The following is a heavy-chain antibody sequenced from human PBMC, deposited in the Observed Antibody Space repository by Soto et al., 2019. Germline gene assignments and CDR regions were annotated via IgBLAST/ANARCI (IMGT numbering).Heavy chain of an antibody. CDR2: IWYDGSEK. CDR1: GFNFGSNG. J-gene: IGHJ4*02. D-gene: IGHD3-16*01. CDR3: ERWAPHRGLDY. V-gene: IGHV3-33*01. Sequence: GGSLRLSCAASGFNFGSNGMYWVRRAPGKGLEWVAVIWYDGSEKYYADSVKGRLIISRDNSNNMLYLQMNSLRTEDTAVYYCERWAPHRGLDYWGPGNLVTVSS.